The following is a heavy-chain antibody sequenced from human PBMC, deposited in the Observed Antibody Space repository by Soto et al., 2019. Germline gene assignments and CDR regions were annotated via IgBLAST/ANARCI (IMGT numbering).Heavy chain of an antibody. CDR1: GGSISSGDYY. V-gene: IGHV4-30-4*01. CDR3: ARVARDSSDAFDI. CDR2: IYYSGSA. Sequence: SETLSLTCTVSGGSISSGDYYWSWIRQPPGKCLEWIGYIYYSGSAHYNPSLKSRVTISVDMSKNQFSLKLSSVTAADTAVYYCARVARDSSDAFDIWGQGTMVTV. D-gene: IGHD3-22*01. J-gene: IGHJ3*02.